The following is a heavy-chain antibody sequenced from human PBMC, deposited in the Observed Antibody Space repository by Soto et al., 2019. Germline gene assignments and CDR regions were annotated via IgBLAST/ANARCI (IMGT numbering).Heavy chain of an antibody. Sequence: VQLLESGGGLVQPGGSLRLSCAASGFTFSSYAMSWVRQAPGKGLEWVSAISDSGGSTYYADSVKGRFTISRDNSKSTLYLQVNSLRAEDTVVYYCAKDRGGSYYHFDYWGQGTLVTVST. CDR2: ISDSGGST. V-gene: IGHV3-23*01. J-gene: IGHJ4*02. CDR1: GFTFSSYA. CDR3: AKDRGGSYYHFDY. D-gene: IGHD1-26*01.